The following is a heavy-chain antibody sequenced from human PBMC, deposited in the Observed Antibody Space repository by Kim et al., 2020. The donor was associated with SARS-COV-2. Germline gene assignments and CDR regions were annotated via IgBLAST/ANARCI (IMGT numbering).Heavy chain of an antibody. CDR1: GCSISSYY. J-gene: IGHJ4*02. D-gene: IGHD3-10*01. CDR3: ARAKYGSGLFDY. Sequence: SETLSLTCTVSGCSISSYYWSWVRQPPGKGLEWIGYIYYSGSTNYNPSLKSQVTISVDMSKNQFSLNLSSVTAADTAVYYCARAKYGSGLFDYWGQGTLVTVSS. V-gene: IGHV4-59*01. CDR2: IYYSGST.